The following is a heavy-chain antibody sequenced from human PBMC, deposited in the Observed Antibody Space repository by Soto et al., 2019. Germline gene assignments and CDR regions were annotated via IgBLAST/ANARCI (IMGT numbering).Heavy chain of an antibody. CDR1: GVTVSSNY. V-gene: IGHV3-66*04. CDR2: IYSGGST. D-gene: IGHD5-18*01. CDR3: ARHGYNYGGGYFDD. Sequence: EVQLVESGGGLVQPGGSLRLSCAASGVTVSSNYMSWVRQAPGKGLEWVSVIYSGGSTYYADSVKGRFTISRDNSKNTVYLQMNSRRAEDTAVYYCARHGYNYGGGYFDDWGQGTLVTVSS. J-gene: IGHJ4*02.